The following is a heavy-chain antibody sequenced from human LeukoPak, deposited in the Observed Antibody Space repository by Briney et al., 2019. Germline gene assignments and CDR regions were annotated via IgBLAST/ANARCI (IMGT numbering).Heavy chain of an antibody. CDR1: GFTFSSYG. CDR3: GRDLSGWYGPDY. J-gene: IGHJ4*02. CDR2: ISGSGGST. V-gene: IGHV3-23*01. D-gene: IGHD6-19*01. Sequence: SGGSLRLSCAASGFTFSSYGMSWVRQAPGKGLEWVSAISGSGGSTYYADSVKGRFTISRDNSKNTLYLQMDSLRAEDTALYYCGRDLSGWYGPDYWGQGTLVTVSS.